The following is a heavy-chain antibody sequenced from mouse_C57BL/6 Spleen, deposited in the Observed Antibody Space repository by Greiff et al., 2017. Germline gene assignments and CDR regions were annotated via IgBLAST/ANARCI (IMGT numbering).Heavy chain of an antibody. Sequence: QVQLKESGPELVKPGASVKLSCKASGYTFTSYDINWVKQRPGQGLEWIGWIYPRDGSTKYNEKFKGKATLTVDTSSSTAYLELHSLTSEDSAVDFCARSERQLMDAMDYWGQGTSVTVSA. D-gene: IGHD3-2*02. J-gene: IGHJ4*01. CDR3: ARSERQLMDAMDY. CDR2: IYPRDGST. V-gene: IGHV1-85*01. CDR1: GYTFTSYD.